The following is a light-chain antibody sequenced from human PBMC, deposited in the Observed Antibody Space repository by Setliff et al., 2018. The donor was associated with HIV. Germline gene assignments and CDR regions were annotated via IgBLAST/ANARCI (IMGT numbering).Light chain of an antibody. CDR2: DDS. CDR1: NIGSKS. Sequence: SYELTQPPSVSVAPGKTARITCGGNNIGSKSVHWYQQKPGQAPVLVVYDDSDRPSGIPERFSGSKSGNAASLTISGLQSDDEADYYCSSYAGSSSFDVFGTGTKVTVL. J-gene: IGLJ1*01. V-gene: IGLV3-21*03. CDR3: SSYAGSSSFDV.